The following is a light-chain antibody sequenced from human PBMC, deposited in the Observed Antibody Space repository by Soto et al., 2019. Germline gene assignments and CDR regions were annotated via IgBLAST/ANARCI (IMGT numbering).Light chain of an antibody. CDR1: QSVSSSY. Sequence: EIVLTQSPGTLSLSPGERATLSCRASQSVSSSYLAWYQQKPGQAPRFLIYGASSRATGIPDRFSGSGSGTDFTLTISRLEPEDFAVYYCQQYGGSPPKYTFGQGTKLEIK. J-gene: IGKJ2*01. CDR3: QQYGGSPPKYT. V-gene: IGKV3-20*01. CDR2: GAS.